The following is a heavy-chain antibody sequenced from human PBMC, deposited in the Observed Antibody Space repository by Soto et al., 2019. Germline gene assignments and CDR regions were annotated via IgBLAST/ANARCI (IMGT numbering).Heavy chain of an antibody. D-gene: IGHD3-10*01. CDR1: GFTFRNQW. CDR2: INGDGTRA. J-gene: IGHJ3*02. V-gene: IGHV3-74*01. CDR3: ARGGAAGRGDAIDI. Sequence: EVQLEESGGGSVQLGESLRVSCVASGFTFRNQWMHWVRQVPGKGLVWVCRINGDGTRASYADFVKGRFTISRDNAQKLLFLQLNSLRVDDTGFYHCARGGAAGRGDAIDIWGPGTTVAVSS.